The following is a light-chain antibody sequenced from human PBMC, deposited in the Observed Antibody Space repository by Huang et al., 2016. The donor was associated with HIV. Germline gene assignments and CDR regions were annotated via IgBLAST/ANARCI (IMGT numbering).Light chain of an antibody. CDR1: QSVGTN. CDR2: DAS. CDR3: QQRSSWLT. Sequence: EIVLTQSPVTLSLSPGERVTLSCRASQSVGTNLAWHQHKPGQAPRRLIYDASNRATGIPARFSGSGSGTDFTLTISSLEPEDFAVYYCQQRSSWLTFGGGTKIEIK. V-gene: IGKV3-11*01. J-gene: IGKJ4*01.